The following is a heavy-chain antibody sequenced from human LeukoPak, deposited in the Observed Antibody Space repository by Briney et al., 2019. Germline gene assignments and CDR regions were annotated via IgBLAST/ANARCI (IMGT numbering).Heavy chain of an antibody. CDR1: GFTFSSYG. D-gene: IGHD2-2*01. J-gene: IGHJ6*03. V-gene: IGHV3-30*02. CDR3: AKSYCSSTSCYVRDYYYYYYMDV. Sequence: GGSLRLSCAASGFTFSSYGMHWVRQAPGKGLEWVAFIRYDGGNKYYADSVKGRFTVSRDNSKNTLYLQMNSLRAEDTAVYYCAKSYCSSTSCYVRDYYYYYYMDVWGKGTTVTVSS. CDR2: IRYDGGNK.